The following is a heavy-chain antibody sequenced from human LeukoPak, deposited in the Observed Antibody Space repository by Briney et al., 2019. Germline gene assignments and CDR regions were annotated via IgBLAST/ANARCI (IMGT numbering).Heavy chain of an antibody. CDR3: ASLGVPSGADY. CDR1: VRSISSGDNY. V-gene: IGHV4-30-4*01. J-gene: IGHJ4*02. Sequence: TLSLTCTVSVRSISSGDNYWSWIRQAPGKGLEWIGYIYYSGSTYYNPSLKSRVTISVDTSKNQFSLKLSSVTAADTAVYYCASLGVPSGADYWGQGTLVTVTS. D-gene: IGHD3-16*01. CDR2: IYYSGST.